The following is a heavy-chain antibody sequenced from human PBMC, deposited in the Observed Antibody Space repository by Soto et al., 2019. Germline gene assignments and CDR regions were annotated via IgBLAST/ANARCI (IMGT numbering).Heavy chain of an antibody. D-gene: IGHD3-22*01. V-gene: IGHV1-46*01. CDR1: GYTFTSYY. CDR2: LNPSGGST. CDR3: ARALYDSSGYYYVRDDNFDY. Sequence: ASMKVSCKASGYTFTSYYIHWVRQAPGQGLEWMGILNPSGGSTSYAQKFQGRVTMTRDTSTSTVYMELSSLRSEDTAVYYCARALYDSSGYYYVRDDNFDYRGQGTLVTVSS. J-gene: IGHJ4*02.